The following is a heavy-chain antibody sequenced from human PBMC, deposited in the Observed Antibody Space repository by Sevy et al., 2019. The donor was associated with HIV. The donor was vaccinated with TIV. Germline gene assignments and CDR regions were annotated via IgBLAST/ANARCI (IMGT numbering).Heavy chain of an antibody. J-gene: IGHJ3*01. CDR2: ISGFGNT. CDR1: GFTFNTHV. V-gene: IGHV3-23*01. Sequence: GGSLRLSCVASGFTFNTHVMNWVRQAPGKGLEWVSSISGFGNTYYVDSVRGRFTISRDNAKNTLYLQMNSLGADDTAVYYCAKVLDPALESMMEVTVRSLKGFDVWGQGTMVTVSS. CDR3: AKVLDPALESMMEVTVRSLKGFDV. D-gene: IGHD3-22*01.